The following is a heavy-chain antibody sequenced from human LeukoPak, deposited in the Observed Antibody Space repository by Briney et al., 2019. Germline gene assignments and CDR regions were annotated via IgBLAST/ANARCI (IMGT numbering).Heavy chain of an antibody. J-gene: IGHJ4*02. Sequence: PSETLSLTCAVYGGSFSGYYWSWIRQPPGKGPEWIGEINHSGSTNYNPSLKSRATLSVDTSKNQFSLKLSSVTAADTAVYYCARTPRSRFTFGGVIARHPLDYWGQGTLVTVSS. CDR1: GGSFSGYY. CDR2: INHSGST. CDR3: ARTPRSRFTFGGVIARHPLDY. V-gene: IGHV4-34*01. D-gene: IGHD3-16*02.